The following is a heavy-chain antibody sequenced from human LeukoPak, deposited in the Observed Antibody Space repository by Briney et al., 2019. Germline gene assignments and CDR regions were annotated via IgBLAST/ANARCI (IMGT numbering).Heavy chain of an antibody. CDR3: AGDYRGSLDY. Sequence: SETPSLTCAVYGGSFSGYYWSWIRQPPGKGLEWIGEINHSGSTNSNPSLKSRVTISVDTSKNQFSLKLTSVTAADTAVYYCAGDYRGSLDYWGQGTLVTVSS. CDR2: INHSGST. V-gene: IGHV4-34*01. D-gene: IGHD3-10*01. CDR1: GGSFSGYY. J-gene: IGHJ4*02.